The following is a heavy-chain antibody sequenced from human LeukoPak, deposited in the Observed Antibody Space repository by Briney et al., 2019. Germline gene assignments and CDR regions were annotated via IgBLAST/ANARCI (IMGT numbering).Heavy chain of an antibody. D-gene: IGHD5-18*01. CDR3: ARDGPGYSFDY. CDR1: GFTFSGYE. J-gene: IGHJ4*02. CDR2: ISTSGNTI. V-gene: IGHV3-48*03. Sequence: GGSLRLSYAASGFTFSGYEMNWVRQTPGKGLEWVSCISTSGNTIYYADSLKGRFTVSRDNARNSLYLQVNSLRAEDTAIYYCARDGPGYSFDYWGQGTLVTVSS.